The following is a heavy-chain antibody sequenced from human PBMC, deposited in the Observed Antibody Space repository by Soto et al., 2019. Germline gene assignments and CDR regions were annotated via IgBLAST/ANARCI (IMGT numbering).Heavy chain of an antibody. D-gene: IGHD2-21*02. CDR2: IYWDGDR. CDR3: VHSRCGDDCLQSYSSHYYYGMDI. J-gene: IGHJ6*02. CDR1: GFSLSTGGMG. V-gene: IGHV2-5*02. Sequence: QITLKESGPTLVKPTQTLTLTCTFSGFSLSTGGMGVGWIRQPPGKALEWLALIYWDGDRRYRPSLMSRLTIAKDTTKNQLVLTMTNMDPVDTATYYCVHSRCGDDCLQSYSSHYYYGMDIWGQGTTVTVSS.